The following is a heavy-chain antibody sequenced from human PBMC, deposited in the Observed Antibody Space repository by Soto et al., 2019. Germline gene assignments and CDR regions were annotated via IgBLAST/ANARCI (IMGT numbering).Heavy chain of an antibody. J-gene: IGHJ6*02. CDR3: ARIPGIAAAGTDGNYYYGMDV. D-gene: IGHD6-13*01. CDR1: GYTFTGYY. CDR2: INPNSGGT. V-gene: IGHV1-2*02. Sequence: ASVKVSCKASGYTFTGYYMHWVRQAPGQGLEWMGWINPNSGGTNYAQKFQGRVTMTRDTSISTAYMELSRLRSDDTAVYYCARIPGIAAAGTDGNYYYGMDVWGQGTTVTVSS.